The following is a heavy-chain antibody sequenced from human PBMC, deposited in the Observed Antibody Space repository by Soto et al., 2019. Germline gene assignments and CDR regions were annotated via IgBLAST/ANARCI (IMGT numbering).Heavy chain of an antibody. J-gene: IGHJ4*02. CDR2: IYHSGRT. V-gene: IGHV4-4*02. D-gene: IGHD3-16*01. CDR1: GGSVSSDYC. Sequence: QVQLQESGPGVVKPSGTLFLTCAVSGGSVSSDYCWSWVRLPPGKGLEWIGEIYHSGRTNYNPSLKSRVTISLDKSKNQLSLILNSVTAADTAVYYCARDRPSYARNFDYWGQGPLVTVSS. CDR3: ARDRPSYARNFDY.